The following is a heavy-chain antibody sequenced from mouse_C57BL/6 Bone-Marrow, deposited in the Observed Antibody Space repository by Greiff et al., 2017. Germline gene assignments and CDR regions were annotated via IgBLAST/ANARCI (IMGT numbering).Heavy chain of an antibody. D-gene: IGHD1-1*02. CDR3: ASSYTLGGGRFEY. J-gene: IGHJ2*01. CDR1: GYSFTDYN. V-gene: IGHV1-39*01. CDR2: INPNYGTT. Sequence: EVQLQQSGPELVKPGASVQISCKASGYSFTDYNMNWVKQSNGKSLEWIGVINPNYGTTSYNQKFKGKATLTVDPSSSPAYMQLNCLTSEDSAVYSGASSYTLGGGRFEYGGKGTTLTGSS.